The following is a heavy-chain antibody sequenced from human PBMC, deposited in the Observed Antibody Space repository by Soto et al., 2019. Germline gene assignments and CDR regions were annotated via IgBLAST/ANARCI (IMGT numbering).Heavy chain of an antibody. CDR2: IIPIFGTA. Sequence: QVQLVQSGAEVKKPGSSVKVSCKASGGTFSSYAISWVRQAPEQGLEWMGGIIPIFGTANYAQKFQGRVTITADESTSTAYMELSSLRSEDTAVYYCASLTYCSGGSCYSEDYWGQGTLVTVSS. CDR1: GGTFSSYA. CDR3: ASLTYCSGGSCYSEDY. D-gene: IGHD2-15*01. V-gene: IGHV1-69*01. J-gene: IGHJ4*02.